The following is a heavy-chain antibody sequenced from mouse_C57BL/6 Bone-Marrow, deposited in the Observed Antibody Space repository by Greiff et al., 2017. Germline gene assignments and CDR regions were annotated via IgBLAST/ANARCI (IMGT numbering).Heavy chain of an antibody. CDR1: GYTFTSYG. Sequence: LVESGAELARPGASVKLSCKASGYTFTSYGISWVKQRTGQGLEWIGEIYPRSGNTYYNEKFKGKATLTADKSSSTAYMELRSLTSEDSAVYFCAREDWLLRSYFDYWGQGTTLTVSS. D-gene: IGHD1-1*01. CDR2: IYPRSGNT. CDR3: AREDWLLRSYFDY. V-gene: IGHV1-81*01. J-gene: IGHJ2*01.